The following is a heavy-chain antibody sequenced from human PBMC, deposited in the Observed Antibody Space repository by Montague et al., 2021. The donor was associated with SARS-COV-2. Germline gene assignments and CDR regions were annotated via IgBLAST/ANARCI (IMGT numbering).Heavy chain of an antibody. Sequence: CAISGDSVSSNSATLNWVRQSPSRGLEWLGRTYYRSKWYNDYAXXXRGRVTIHPDTSKNQFSLQLNSVTPEDTAIYYCTSGREGNYNVMDVWGQGTTVTVS. J-gene: IGHJ6*02. D-gene: IGHD1-1*01. CDR3: TSGREGNYNVMDV. CDR2: TYYRSKWYN. CDR1: GDSVSSNSAT. V-gene: IGHV6-1*01.